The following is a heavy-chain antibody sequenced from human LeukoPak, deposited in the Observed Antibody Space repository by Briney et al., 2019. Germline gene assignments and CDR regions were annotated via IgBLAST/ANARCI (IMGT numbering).Heavy chain of an antibody. CDR3: TRDRGAYNLYDY. J-gene: IGHJ4*02. Sequence: GGSLRLSCTASGFTFGGYAMSWIRQAPGKGLEWVGFIRSKAYGETADYAASVKGRFTISRDDSKAIAYLQMNSLKTEDTAVYHCTRDRGAYNLYDYWGQGTLVTVSS. V-gene: IGHV3-49*03. D-gene: IGHD1-1*01. CDR2: IRSKAYGETA. CDR1: GFTFGGYA.